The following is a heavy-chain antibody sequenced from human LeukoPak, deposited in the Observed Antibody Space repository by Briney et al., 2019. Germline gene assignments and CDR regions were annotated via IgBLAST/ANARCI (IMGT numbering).Heavy chain of an antibody. Sequence: GGSLRLSCAASGFTFSSYAMSWVRQAPGKGLEWVSAISGSGGSTYYADSVKGRFTISRDNSKNTLYLQMNSLRAEDTAVYYRAKDSDDYDYVWGSPRGGYFDYWGQGTLVTVSS. CDR2: ISGSGGST. V-gene: IGHV3-23*01. CDR3: AKDSDDYDYVWGSPRGGYFDY. J-gene: IGHJ4*02. CDR1: GFTFSSYA. D-gene: IGHD3-16*01.